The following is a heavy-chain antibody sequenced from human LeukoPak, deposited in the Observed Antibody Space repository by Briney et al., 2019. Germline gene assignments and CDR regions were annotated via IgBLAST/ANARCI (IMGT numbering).Heavy chain of an antibody. D-gene: IGHD3-3*01. V-gene: IGHV1-18*01. Sequence: ASVKVSCKASGYTFTSYGISWVRQAPGQGLEWMGWISAYNGNTNYAQKLQGRVTMTTDTSTSTAYMELSSLRSEDTAVYYCARGFFGVVITGYFDYWGQGTLVTVSS. CDR2: ISAYNGNT. CDR3: ARGFFGVVITGYFDY. CDR1: GYTFTSYG. J-gene: IGHJ4*02.